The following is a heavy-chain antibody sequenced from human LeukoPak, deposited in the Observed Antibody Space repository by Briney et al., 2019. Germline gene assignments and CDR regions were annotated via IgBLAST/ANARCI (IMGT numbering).Heavy chain of an antibody. CDR2: IFYSGST. CDR3: ATYDCSGHVFDY. Sequence: PSETLSLTCTVSGGSISSYYWSWIRQPPGKGLEWIGYIFYSGSTNYNPSLKSRVTISVDPSKNQFSLKLSSVTAADMAVYYCATYDCSGHVFDYWGQGTLVTVSS. CDR1: GGSISSYY. V-gene: IGHV4-59*01. D-gene: IGHD3-22*01. J-gene: IGHJ4*02.